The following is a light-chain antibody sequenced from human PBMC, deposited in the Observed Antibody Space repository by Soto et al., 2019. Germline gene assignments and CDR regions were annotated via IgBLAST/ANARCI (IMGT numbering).Light chain of an antibody. CDR2: EVS. CDR1: SSDVGSYSL. CDR3: CSYAGSTTLYV. V-gene: IGLV2-23*02. Sequence: QSALTQPASVSGSPGPPITISCTGTSSDVGSYSLVSWYQQHPGKAPKLMIYEVSKRPSGVSNRFSGSKSGNTASLTISGLQAEDEADYYCCSYAGSTTLYVFGSGT. J-gene: IGLJ1*01.